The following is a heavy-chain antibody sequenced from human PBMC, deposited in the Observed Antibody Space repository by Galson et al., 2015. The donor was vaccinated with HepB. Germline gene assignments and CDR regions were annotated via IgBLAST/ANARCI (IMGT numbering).Heavy chain of an antibody. CDR3: AEGLDYDFWNFDS. V-gene: IGHV3-11*01. CDR1: GFTFSDYY. Sequence: SLRLSCAASGFTFSDYYMSWVRQAPGKGLEWISIITWSGDTTYHTDSVKGRFTISRDNAKNSLPLQMNSLRVEDTAVYYCAEGLDYDFWNFDSWGQGSQVAVSS. J-gene: IGHJ4*02. D-gene: IGHD3-3*01. CDR2: ITWSGDTT.